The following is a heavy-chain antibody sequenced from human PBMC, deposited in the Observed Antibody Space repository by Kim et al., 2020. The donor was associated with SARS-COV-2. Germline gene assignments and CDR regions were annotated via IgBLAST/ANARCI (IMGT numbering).Heavy chain of an antibody. CDR1: GYTFINYG. Sequence: ASVKVSCKASGYTFINYGLSWVRQAPGQGLEWLGWISTYNDNANYAVKFLGRVTMTTDTSTSTAYMDLRSLTSDDTAVYYCARGKDDCTSLSCLLRDDAFDIWGQGTMVTVSS. J-gene: IGHJ3*02. CDR3: ARGKDDCTSLSCLLRDDAFDI. CDR2: ISTYNDNA. V-gene: IGHV1-18*01. D-gene: IGHD2-8*01.